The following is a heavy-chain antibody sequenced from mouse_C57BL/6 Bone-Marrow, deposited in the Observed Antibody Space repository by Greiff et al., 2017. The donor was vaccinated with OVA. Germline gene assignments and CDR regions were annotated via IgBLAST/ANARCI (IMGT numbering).Heavy chain of an antibody. D-gene: IGHD2-10*01. CDR3: ASQPYYGNYGFAY. J-gene: IGHJ3*01. Sequence: DVHLVESGGGLVKPGGSLKLSCAASGFTFSSYAMSWVRQTPEKRLEWVATISDGGSYTYYPDNVKGRFTISRDNAKNNLYLQMSHLKSEDTAMYYCASQPYYGNYGFAYWGQGTLVTVSA. CDR1: GFTFSSYA. CDR2: ISDGGSYT. V-gene: IGHV5-4*01.